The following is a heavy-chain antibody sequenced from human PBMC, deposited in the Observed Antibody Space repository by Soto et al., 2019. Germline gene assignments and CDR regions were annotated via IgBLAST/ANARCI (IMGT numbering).Heavy chain of an antibody. CDR3: AILYYYDSGDYYSNYQYYGMDV. J-gene: IGHJ6*02. CDR2: MHPYGGST. CDR1: GFTFTSFY. D-gene: IGHD3-22*01. Sequence: ASVKVSCKASGFTFTSFYMHWVRQAPGQGPEWMGIMHPYGGSTGYAQKFQGRVTLTRDTSTRADYMELSSLRSDDTAVYYCAILYYYDSGDYYSNYQYYGMDVWGQGTTVTVSS. V-gene: IGHV1-46*01.